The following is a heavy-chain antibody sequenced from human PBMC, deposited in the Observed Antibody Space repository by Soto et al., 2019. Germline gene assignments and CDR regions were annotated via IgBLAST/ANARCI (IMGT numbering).Heavy chain of an antibody. D-gene: IGHD1-1*01. CDR1: SGYFSGYY. CDR2: INHSGST. Sequence: SETLSLTLAVYSGYFSGYYWSWLRQPPGKGLEWIGEINHSGSTNYNPSLKSRVTISVDTSKNQFSLKLSSVTAADTAVYYCARGWSGPTNLDYWGQGTLVT. CDR3: ARGWSGPTNLDY. J-gene: IGHJ4*02. V-gene: IGHV4-34*01.